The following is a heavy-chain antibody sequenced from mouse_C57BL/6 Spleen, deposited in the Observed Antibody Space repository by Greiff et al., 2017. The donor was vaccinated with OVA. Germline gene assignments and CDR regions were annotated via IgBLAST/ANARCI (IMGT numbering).Heavy chain of an antibody. CDR1: GYTFTDYY. CDR3: ARGDYGYYFDY. J-gene: IGHJ2*01. V-gene: IGHV1-76*01. CDR2: IYPGSGNT. Sequence: QVQLQQSGAELVRPGASVKLSCKASGYTFTDYYINWVKQRPGQGLEWIARIYPGSGNTYYNEKFKGKATLTAEKSSSTAYMQRSSLTAEDSSFYFCARGDYGYYFDYWGQGTTLTVSS. D-gene: IGHD2-4*01.